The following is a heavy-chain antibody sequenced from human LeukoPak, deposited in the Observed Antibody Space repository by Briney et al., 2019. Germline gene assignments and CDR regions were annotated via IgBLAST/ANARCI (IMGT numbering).Heavy chain of an antibody. J-gene: IGHJ5*02. CDR3: AKDRCSGYSCYSPNL. CDR1: GFTFSSYS. D-gene: IGHD2-15*01. CDR2: ISSTGSYT. Sequence: GGSLRLSCAASGFTFSSYSMNWVRQAPGKGLEWVSSISSTGSYTYYTDSMKGRFTISRDNAKNSLYLQMNSLRAEDTAVYYCAKDRCSGYSCYSPNLWGQGTLVTVSS. V-gene: IGHV3-21*01.